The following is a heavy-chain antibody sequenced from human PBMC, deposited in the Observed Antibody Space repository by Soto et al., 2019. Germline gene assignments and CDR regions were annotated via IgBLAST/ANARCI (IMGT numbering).Heavy chain of an antibody. J-gene: IGHJ6*02. D-gene: IGHD6-19*01. V-gene: IGHV3-30*18. CDR1: GFTFSSYG. CDR2: ISYDGSNK. CDR3: AKDKAKQWLALYYYGMDV. Sequence: GGSLRLSCAASGFTFSSYGMHWVRQAPGKGLEWVAVISYDGSNKYYADSVKGRFTISRDNSKNTLYLQMNSLRAEDTAVYYCAKDKAKQWLALYYYGMDVWGQGTTVTVSS.